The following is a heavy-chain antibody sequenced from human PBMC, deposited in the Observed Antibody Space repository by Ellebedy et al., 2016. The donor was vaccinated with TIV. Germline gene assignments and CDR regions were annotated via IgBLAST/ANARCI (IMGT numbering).Heavy chain of an antibody. CDR3: ASGCPRAWELAAY. D-gene: IGHD3-3*02. J-gene: IGHJ4*02. CDR2: INHSGSA. CDR1: GVSFSNHY. V-gene: IGHV4-34*01. Sequence: GSLRLSXDVSGVSFSNHYWSWIRQPPGKGLEWIGDINHSGSANYNPSLKSRVSMSVDTSKNQFSLKLTSVTAADTAVYYCASGCPRAWELAAYWGQGSLVTVSS.